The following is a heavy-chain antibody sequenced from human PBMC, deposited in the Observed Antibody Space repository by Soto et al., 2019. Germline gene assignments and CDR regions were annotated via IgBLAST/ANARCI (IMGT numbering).Heavy chain of an antibody. CDR2: ISYDGSNK. V-gene: IGHV3-30-3*01. CDR3: AREMCLSPLYYDGMDV. J-gene: IGHJ6*02. Sequence: QVQLVESGGGVVQPGRSLRLSCAASGFTFSSYAMHWVRQAPGKGLEWVAVISYDGSNKYYADSVKGRFTISRDNSKHTLHQQLNSLIAEDTAVYYCAREMCLSPLYYDGMDVWGQGTTVTVSS. CDR1: GFTFSSYA.